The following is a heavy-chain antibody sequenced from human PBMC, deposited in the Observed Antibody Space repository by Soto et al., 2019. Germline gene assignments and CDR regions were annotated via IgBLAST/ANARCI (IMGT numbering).Heavy chain of an antibody. J-gene: IGHJ4*02. CDR3: AREVAAGTLDY. V-gene: IGHV1-69*13. CDR2: IIPIFGTA. Sequence: SVKVSCKASGGTFSSYAISWVRQAPGQGLEWMGGIIPIFGTADYAQKFQGRVTITADESTSTAYMELRSLRSDDTAVYYCAREVAAGTLDYWGQGTLVTVSS. D-gene: IGHD6-13*01. CDR1: GGTFSSYA.